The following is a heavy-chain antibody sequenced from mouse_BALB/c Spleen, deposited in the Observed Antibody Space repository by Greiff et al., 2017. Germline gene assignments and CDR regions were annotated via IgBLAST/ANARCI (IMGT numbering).Heavy chain of an antibody. Sequence: QVQLQQSGPGLVQPSQSLSITCTVSGFSLTSYGVHWVRQSPGKGLEWLGVIWSGGSTDYNAAFISRLSISKDNSKSQVFFKMNSLQANDTAIYYCARKQYGNYRYYAMDYWGQGNSVTVSS. V-gene: IGHV2-2*02. CDR1: GFSLTSYG. CDR3: ARKQYGNYRYYAMDY. CDR2: IWSGGST. J-gene: IGHJ4*01. D-gene: IGHD2-10*02.